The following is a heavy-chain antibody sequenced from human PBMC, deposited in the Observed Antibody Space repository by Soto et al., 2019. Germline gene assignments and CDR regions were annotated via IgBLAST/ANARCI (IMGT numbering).Heavy chain of an antibody. Sequence: EVQLVESGGGLVQPGGSLRLSCAASGFSFDDYAMHWVRQAPGKGLEWVSGINWNSLKLGYADSVKGRFTISRDNAKNSLYLQMNSPRPEDTASYYCAKDKYCRSGSCDWESRDSWHQGTLVTVSS. V-gene: IGHV3-9*01. CDR2: INWNSLKL. CDR3: AKDKYCRSGSCDWESRDS. J-gene: IGHJ4*02. CDR1: GFSFDDYA. D-gene: IGHD2-15*01.